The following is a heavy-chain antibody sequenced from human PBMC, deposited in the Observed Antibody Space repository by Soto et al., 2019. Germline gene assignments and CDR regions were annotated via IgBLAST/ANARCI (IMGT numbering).Heavy chain of an antibody. D-gene: IGHD2-2*01. J-gene: IGHJ4*02. CDR3: AKAAGQYEPPWDFDY. CDR2: IRGSGGSK. V-gene: IGHV3-23*01. CDR1: GFTFSSYA. Sequence: EVQLLESGGGLVQPGRSLRLSCAASGFTFSSYAMSWVRQAPGKGLEWVSAIRGSGGSKYYADSVKGLLTISRDNSKNPLHVQMTSFRAEHTAVYYCAKAAGQYEPPWDFDYWGQGSLVTVPS.